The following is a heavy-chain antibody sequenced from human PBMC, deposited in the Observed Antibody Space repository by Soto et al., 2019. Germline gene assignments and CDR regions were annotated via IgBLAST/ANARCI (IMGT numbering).Heavy chain of an antibody. CDR3: ARGLAVAGTGIGMDV. V-gene: IGHV1-3*01. Sequence: ASVKVSCKASGYTFTSYAMHWVRQAPGQRLEWMGWINAGNGNTKYSQKFQGRVTITRDTSASTAYMELSRLRSDDTAVYYCARGLAVAGTGIGMDVWGQGTTVTVSS. D-gene: IGHD6-19*01. J-gene: IGHJ6*02. CDR2: INAGNGNT. CDR1: GYTFTSYA.